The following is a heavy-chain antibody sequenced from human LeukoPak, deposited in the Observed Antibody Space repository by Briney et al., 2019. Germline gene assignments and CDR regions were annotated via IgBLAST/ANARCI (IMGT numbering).Heavy chain of an antibody. CDR1: GGSISSSSFY. J-gene: IGHJ4*02. Sequence: SETLSLTCTVSGGSISSSSFYWGWIRQPPGKGLEWIGSIFYSGSTYYNPSLNSRFTISVATSRNQFSLKLSSVTAADTAVYYCARHGEGRYSGITVFDYWGQGTLVTVSS. V-gene: IGHV4-39*01. D-gene: IGHD1-26*01. CDR2: IFYSGST. CDR3: ARHGEGRYSGITVFDY.